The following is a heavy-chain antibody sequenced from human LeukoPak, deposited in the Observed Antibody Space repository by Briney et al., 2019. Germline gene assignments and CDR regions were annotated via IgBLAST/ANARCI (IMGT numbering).Heavy chain of an antibody. CDR2: ISPNNGNT. Sequence: ASVKVSCKASGYTFSDYGISWVRLSPGQGLEWMGWISPNNGNTNCAQKFQGRVTMTTEISTRTAYMEVRSLRSDDTAIYYCARDEKLMWFGELPNDAFDIWGQGTQITVSS. CDR1: GYTFSDYG. V-gene: IGHV1-18*01. CDR3: ARDEKLMWFGELPNDAFDI. D-gene: IGHD3-10*01. J-gene: IGHJ3*02.